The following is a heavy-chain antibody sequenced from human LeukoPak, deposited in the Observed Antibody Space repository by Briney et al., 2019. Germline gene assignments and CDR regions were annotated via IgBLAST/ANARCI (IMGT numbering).Heavy chain of an antibody. CDR3: TTGGQREY. D-gene: IGHD1-1*01. J-gene: IGHJ4*02. Sequence: GGSLRLSCAASGFSFSNVWMNWVRQAPGKGLEWVGRIKTKGDGGTTDYAAPVKGRITISRDDPKNTLYLQMNSLKTEGTAVYYCTTGGQREYWGQGTLVTVSS. V-gene: IGHV3-15*01. CDR1: GFSFSNVW. CDR2: IKTKGDGGTT.